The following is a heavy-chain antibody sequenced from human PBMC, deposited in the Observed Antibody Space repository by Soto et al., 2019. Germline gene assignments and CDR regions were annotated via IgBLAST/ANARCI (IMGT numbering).Heavy chain of an antibody. V-gene: IGHV4-59*01. D-gene: IGHD6-13*01. Sequence: SETLSLTCTVSGGSISSYYWSWIRQPPGKGLEWIGYIHYSGSTNYNPSLKSRVTISVDTSKNQFSLKLSSVTTADTAVYYCARGGIAAAGTLWDLLDYWGQGTLVTVSS. CDR1: GGSISSYY. CDR3: ARGGIAAAGTLWDLLDY. J-gene: IGHJ4*02. CDR2: IHYSGST.